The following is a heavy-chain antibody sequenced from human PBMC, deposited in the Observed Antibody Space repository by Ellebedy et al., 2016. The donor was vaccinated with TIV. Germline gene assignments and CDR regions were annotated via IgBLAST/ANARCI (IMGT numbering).Heavy chain of an antibody. J-gene: IGHJ3*02. V-gene: IGHV1-46*01. CDR1: GYSFSNYH. Sequence: ASVKVSCKAFGYSFSNYHMHWVRQAPGQGLEWVGMIIASGGSSSYAQKFQGRVTMTRDTSTTTVYMELSSLRSEDTAVYFCARRGEIVATNRAGDAFDIWGQGTMVTVSS. CDR2: IIASGGSS. D-gene: IGHD5-12*01. CDR3: ARRGEIVATNRAGDAFDI.